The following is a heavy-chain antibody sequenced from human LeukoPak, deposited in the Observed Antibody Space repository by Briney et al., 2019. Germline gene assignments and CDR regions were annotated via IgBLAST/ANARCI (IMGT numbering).Heavy chain of an antibody. Sequence: ASVKVSCKASGYTFTGYYMHWVRQAPGQGLEWVGWINPNSGGTNYAQKFQGRVTMTRDTSISTAYMELSRLRSDDTAVYYCARDTAWFGEIDYWGQGTLVTVSS. CDR2: INPNSGGT. CDR3: ARDTAWFGEIDY. V-gene: IGHV1-2*02. D-gene: IGHD3-10*01. J-gene: IGHJ4*02. CDR1: GYTFTGYY.